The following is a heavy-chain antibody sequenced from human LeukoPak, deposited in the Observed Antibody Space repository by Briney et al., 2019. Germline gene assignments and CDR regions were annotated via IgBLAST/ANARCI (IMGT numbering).Heavy chain of an antibody. D-gene: IGHD2-2*01. CDR1: GGTFSSYA. J-gene: IGHJ6*03. V-gene: IGHV1-69*05. CDR3: ARDREDIVVVPAAKGGYYYYYMDV. CDR2: IIPIFGTA. Sequence: ASVKVSCKASGGTFSSYAISWVRQAPGQGLEWKGGIIPIFGTANYAQKFQGRVTITTDESTNTAYMELSSLRSEDTAVYYCARDREDIVVVPAAKGGYYYYYMDVWGKGTTVTVSS.